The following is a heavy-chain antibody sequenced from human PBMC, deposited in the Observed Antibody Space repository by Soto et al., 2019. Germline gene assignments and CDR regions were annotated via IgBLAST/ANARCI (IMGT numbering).Heavy chain of an antibody. Sequence: EVQLLESGGGLVQPGGSLRLSCAASGFTFSNFAMTWVRQAPGKGLEWVSTISTSGSNTYYADSVKGRFTFSIDNSNKTLYLQMNRLRVEDTAVYYYAKDQQMTTMENSFDYWSPRTLNTFSA. J-gene: IGHJ4*02. CDR2: ISTSGSNT. CDR1: GFTFSNFA. CDR3: AKDQQMTTMENSFDY. D-gene: IGHD1-1*01. V-gene: IGHV3-23*01.